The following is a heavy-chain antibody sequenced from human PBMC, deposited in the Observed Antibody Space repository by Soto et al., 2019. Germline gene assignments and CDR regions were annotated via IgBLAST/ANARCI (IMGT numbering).Heavy chain of an antibody. CDR2: IYYSGET. Sequence: QLQLQESGPGLVKPSETLSLTCTVSGVSISGTSCYWGWIRQTPAKGLEWIGTIYYSGETFYNPSLKSRVTISIDTSKNHFSLNLTSVTAADTAIYYCARHGSFWGQGALVTVSS. J-gene: IGHJ1*01. V-gene: IGHV4-39*01. CDR1: GVSISGTSCY. CDR3: ARHGSF. D-gene: IGHD3-16*02.